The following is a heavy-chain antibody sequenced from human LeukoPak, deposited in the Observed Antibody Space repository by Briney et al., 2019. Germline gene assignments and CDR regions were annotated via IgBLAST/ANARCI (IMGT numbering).Heavy chain of an antibody. CDR3: AKGTGKYYYDSSGYYYFDY. CDR1: GFTFSSYA. J-gene: IGHJ4*02. Sequence: GGSLRLSCAASGFTFSSYAMSWVRQAPGKGLEWVSAISGSGGSTYYADSVKGWFTISRDNSKNTLYLQMNSLRAEDTAVYYCAKGTGKYYYDSSGYYYFDYWGQGTLVTVSS. V-gene: IGHV3-23*01. D-gene: IGHD3-22*01. CDR2: ISGSGGST.